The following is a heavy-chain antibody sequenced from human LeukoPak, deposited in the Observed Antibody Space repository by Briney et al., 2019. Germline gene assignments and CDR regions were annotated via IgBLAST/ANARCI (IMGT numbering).Heavy chain of an antibody. CDR1: GFTFGDYY. V-gene: IGHV3-11*01. D-gene: IGHD6-13*01. CDR3: ARDRIAAAGINY. CDR2: ISSSGSTI. J-gene: IGHJ4*02. Sequence: GGSLRLSCAASGFTFGDYYMSWIRQAPGKGLEWVSYISSSGSTIYYADSVKGRFTIFRDNAKNSLYLQMNSLRAEDTAVYYCARDRIAAAGINYWGQGTLVTVSS.